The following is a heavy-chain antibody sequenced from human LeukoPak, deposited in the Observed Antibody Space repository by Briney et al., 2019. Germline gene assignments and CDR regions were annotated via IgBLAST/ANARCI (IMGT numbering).Heavy chain of an antibody. V-gene: IGHV4-39*01. CDR3: AGELLDRYAFDI. D-gene: IGHD1-26*01. CDR2: IYYSGST. J-gene: IGHJ3*02. Sequence: SETLSLTCTVSGGSISSSSYYWGWIRQPPGKGLEWIGSIYYSGSTYYNPSLKSRVTIFVDTSKNQFSLKLSSVTAADTAVYYCAGELLDRYAFDIWGQGTMVTVSS. CDR1: GGSISSSSYY.